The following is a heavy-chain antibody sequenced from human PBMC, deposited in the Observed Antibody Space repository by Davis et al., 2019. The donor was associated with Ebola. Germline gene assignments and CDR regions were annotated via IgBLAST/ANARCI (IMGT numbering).Heavy chain of an antibody. CDR3: AREQLWFGELLGY. J-gene: IGHJ4*02. D-gene: IGHD3-10*01. CDR2: ISSSSSYI. CDR1: GFTFSSYS. Sequence: GGSLRLSCAASGFTFSSYSMNWVRQAPGKGLEWVSSISSSSSYIYYADSVKGRFTISRDNAKNSLYLQMNSLRAEDTAVYYCAREQLWFGELLGYWGQGTLVTVSS. V-gene: IGHV3-21*01.